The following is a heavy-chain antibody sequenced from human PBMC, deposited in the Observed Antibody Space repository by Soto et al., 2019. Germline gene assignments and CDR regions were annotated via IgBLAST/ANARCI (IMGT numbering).Heavy chain of an antibody. CDR1: GGSFSGYY. CDR2: INHSGST. D-gene: IGHD3-3*01. CDR3: ARAGDFWTGYIDWFDS. Sequence: SETLSLTCAVYGGSFSGYYWSWIRQPPGKGLEWIGEINHSGSTNYNPSLKSRVTISVDTSKNQFSLKLSSVTAADTAVYYCARAGDFWTGYIDWFDSWGQGSMVTGSS. V-gene: IGHV4-34*01. J-gene: IGHJ5*01.